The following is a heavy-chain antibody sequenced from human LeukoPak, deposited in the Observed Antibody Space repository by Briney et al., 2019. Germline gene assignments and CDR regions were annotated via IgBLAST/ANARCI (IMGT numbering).Heavy chain of an antibody. CDR1: GYTFTSYG. Sequence: ASVKVSCKASGYTFTSYGISWVRQAPGQGLEWMGWISAYNGNTNYAQKLQGRVTMTTDTSTSTAYMELRSLRSDDTAVYYCARASEVGATILISFDYWGQGTLVTVSS. CDR2: ISAYNGNT. V-gene: IGHV1-18*01. J-gene: IGHJ4*02. D-gene: IGHD1-26*01. CDR3: ARASEVGATILISFDY.